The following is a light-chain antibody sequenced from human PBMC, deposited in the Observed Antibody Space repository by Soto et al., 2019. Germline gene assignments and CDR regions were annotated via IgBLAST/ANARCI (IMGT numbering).Light chain of an antibody. CDR1: SSNIGNNY. Sequence: QSVLTQPPSVSAAPGQKVTISCSGSSSNIGNNYVSWYQQLPETAPKLLIYDNNKRPSGIPDRFSGSKSGTSATLGITGLQTGDEADYYCGTWDSRLSAVVLGGGTKLTVL. CDR3: GTWDSRLSAVV. CDR2: DNN. J-gene: IGLJ2*01. V-gene: IGLV1-51*01.